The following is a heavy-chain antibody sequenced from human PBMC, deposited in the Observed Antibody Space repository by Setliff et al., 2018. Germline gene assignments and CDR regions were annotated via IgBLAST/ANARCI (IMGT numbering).Heavy chain of an antibody. V-gene: IGHV4-38-2*02. D-gene: IGHD6-19*01. CDR3: ARVDWGYSSGWRS. CDR1: GYSISSGYY. CDR2: MYHSGSV. Sequence: PSETLSLTCTVSGYSISSGYYWGWIRQPPGKGLEWIGNMYHSGSVYYNPSLKSRVTISVDTSKNQFSLKVTSVTAADTAVYYCARVDWGYSSGWRSWGQGTLVTVSS. J-gene: IGHJ4*02.